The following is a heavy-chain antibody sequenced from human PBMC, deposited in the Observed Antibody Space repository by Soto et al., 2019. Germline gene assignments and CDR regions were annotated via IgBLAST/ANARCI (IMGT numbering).Heavy chain of an antibody. J-gene: IGHJ3*02. CDR3: ARGLVPAAIPSTIFGVVIADAFDI. CDR2: ISSSGSTI. D-gene: IGHD3-3*01. Sequence: QVQLVESGGGLVKPGGSLRLSCAASGFTFSDYYMSWIRQAPGKGLEWVSYISSSGSTIYYADSVKGRFTISRDNAKNSLYLQMNSLRAEDTAVYYCARGLVPAAIPSTIFGVVIADAFDIWGQGTMVTVSS. CDR1: GFTFSDYY. V-gene: IGHV3-11*01.